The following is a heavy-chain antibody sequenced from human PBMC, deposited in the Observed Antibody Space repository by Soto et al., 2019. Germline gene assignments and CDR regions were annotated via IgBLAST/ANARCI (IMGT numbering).Heavy chain of an antibody. CDR2: ISYDGNNR. J-gene: IGHJ4*02. CDR1: GFTFSAYA. Sequence: QEQLVESGGGVVQPGRSLRLSCAASGFTFSAYAMNWVRQAPGKGLEWVALISYDGNNRYYADSVKGRFTISRDNSKNTLYLQMNSLRGEDTAVYYCAGDGNTYYYDRQDYWGQGSLVTVSS. D-gene: IGHD3-22*01. V-gene: IGHV3-30-3*01. CDR3: AGDGNTYYYDRQDY.